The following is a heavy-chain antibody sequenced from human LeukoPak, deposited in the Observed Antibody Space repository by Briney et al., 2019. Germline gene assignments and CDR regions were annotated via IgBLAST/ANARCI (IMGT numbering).Heavy chain of an antibody. Sequence: SETLSLTCTVSGVSISTYYWTWIRQPPEKGLEWIGSIYYSGSTYYNPSLKSRVTISVDTSKNQFSLKLSSVTAADTAVYYCARHYVWGSYRYTGPLGFDYWGQGTLVTVSS. CDR3: ARHYVWGSYRYTGPLGFDY. CDR2: IYYSGST. J-gene: IGHJ4*02. V-gene: IGHV4-59*05. CDR1: GVSISTYY. D-gene: IGHD3-16*02.